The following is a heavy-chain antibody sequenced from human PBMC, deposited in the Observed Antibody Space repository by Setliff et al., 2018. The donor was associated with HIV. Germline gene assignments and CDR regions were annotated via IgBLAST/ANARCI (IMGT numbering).Heavy chain of an antibody. J-gene: IGHJ4*02. V-gene: IGHV3-43D*04. Sequence: GESLRLSCAASGFTFDDYAMYWVRQAPGKGLEWVSLINWAGSRTFYAESVRGRFTTSRDNSKNFLYLEMNSLRDDDTALYFCAKSTGSVLGTYYFDNWGQGTLVTVSS. D-gene: IGHD3-10*01. CDR3: AKSTGSVLGTYYFDN. CDR2: INWAGSRT. CDR1: GFTFDDYA.